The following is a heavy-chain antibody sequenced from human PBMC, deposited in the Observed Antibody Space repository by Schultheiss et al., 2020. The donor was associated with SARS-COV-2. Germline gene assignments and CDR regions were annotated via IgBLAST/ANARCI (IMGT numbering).Heavy chain of an antibody. J-gene: IGHJ4*02. CDR2: IYTSGST. D-gene: IGHD3-3*01. CDR3: ASFTIFGVMGFDY. CDR1: GGSFSGYY. Sequence: ETLSLTCAVYGGSFSGYYWSWIRQPAGKGLEWIGRIYTSGSTYYNPSLKSRVTISVDTSKNQFSLKLSSVTAADTAVYYCASFTIFGVMGFDYWGQGTLVTVSS. V-gene: IGHV4-59*10.